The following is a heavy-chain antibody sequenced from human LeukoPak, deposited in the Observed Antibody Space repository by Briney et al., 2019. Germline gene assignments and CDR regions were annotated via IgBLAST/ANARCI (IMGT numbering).Heavy chain of an antibody. CDR2: ISSSSFKI. V-gene: IGHV3-48*04. Sequence: GGSLRLSCAASEFTFVRYAMDWVRQAPGKGLEWVSYISSSSFKIGYADSVKGRFTISRDNSKNSLYLQMDSLRVEDTAVYYCVRDPSYGSSWYYYMDVWGKGTTVTVSS. J-gene: IGHJ6*03. CDR3: VRDPSYGSSWYYYMDV. CDR1: EFTFVRYA. D-gene: IGHD6-13*01.